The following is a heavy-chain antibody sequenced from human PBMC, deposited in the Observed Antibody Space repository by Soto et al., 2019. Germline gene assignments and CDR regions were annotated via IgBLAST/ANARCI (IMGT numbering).Heavy chain of an antibody. CDR3: AKRLSDTAMVIHYYYGMDV. D-gene: IGHD5-18*01. CDR1: GFTFSSYG. V-gene: IGHV3-30*18. J-gene: IGHJ6*02. Sequence: QVQLVESGGGVVQPGRSLRLSCAASGFTFSSYGMHWVRQAPGKGLEWVAVISYDGSNKYYADSVKGRFTISRDNSKNTLYMQMNSLRAEDTAVYYWAKRLSDTAMVIHYYYGMDVWGQGTTVTVSS. CDR2: ISYDGSNK.